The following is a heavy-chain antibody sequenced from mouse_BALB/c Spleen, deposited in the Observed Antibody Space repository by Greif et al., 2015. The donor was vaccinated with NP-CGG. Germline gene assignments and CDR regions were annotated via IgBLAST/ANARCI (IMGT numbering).Heavy chain of an antibody. V-gene: IGHV5-17*02. CDR2: ISSGSSTI. Sequence: EVKLVESGGGLVQPGGSRKLSCAASGFTFSSFGMHWVRQAPEKGLEWVAYISSGSSTIYYADTVKGRFTISRDNPKNTLFLQMTSLRSEDTAMYYCARGDRTYGFAYWGQGTLVTVSA. J-gene: IGHJ3*01. D-gene: IGHD5-1*01. CDR1: GFTFSSFG. CDR3: ARGDRTYGFAY.